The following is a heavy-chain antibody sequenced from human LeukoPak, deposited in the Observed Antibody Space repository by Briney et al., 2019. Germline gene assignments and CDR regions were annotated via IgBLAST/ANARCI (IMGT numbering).Heavy chain of an antibody. CDR1: GYTFTSYD. D-gene: IGHD2-2*01. CDR2: MNPNSGNT. Sequence: ASVKVSCKASGYTFTSYDINWVQQATGQGLEWMGWMNPNSGNTGYAQKFQGRVTMTRNTSISTAYMELSSLRSEDTAVYYCARRGRRVCSSTSCYAYRDYYYYYYMDVWGKGTTVTVSS. CDR3: ARRGRRVCSSTSCYAYRDYYYYYYMDV. J-gene: IGHJ6*03. V-gene: IGHV1-8*01.